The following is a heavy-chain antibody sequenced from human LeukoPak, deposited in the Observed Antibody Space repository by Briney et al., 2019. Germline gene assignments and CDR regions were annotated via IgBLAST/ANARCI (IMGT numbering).Heavy chain of an antibody. CDR3: AGSWYGPSPGNLDY. D-gene: IGHD6-13*01. CDR2: IIPIFGTA. CDR1: GGTFSSYA. Sequence: ASVKVSCKASGGTFSSYAISWVRQAPGQGLEWMGGIIPIFGTANYAQKFQGRVTITTDESTSTAYMEPSSLRSEDTAVYYCAGSWYGPSPGNLDYWGQGTLVTVSS. V-gene: IGHV1-69*05. J-gene: IGHJ4*02.